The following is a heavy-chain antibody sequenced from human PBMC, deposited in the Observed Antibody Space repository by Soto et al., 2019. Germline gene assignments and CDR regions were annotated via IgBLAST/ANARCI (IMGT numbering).Heavy chain of an antibody. D-gene: IGHD6-13*01. Sequence: ASVKVSCKASGYTFTSYYMHWVRQAPGQGLEWMGIINPSGGSTSYAQKFQGRVTMTRDTSTSTVYMELSSLRSEDTAVYYCARGFRLRAAAGQNDAFDIWGQGTMVTVSS. CDR1: GYTFTSYY. CDR2: INPSGGST. J-gene: IGHJ3*02. V-gene: IGHV1-46*01. CDR3: ARGFRLRAAAGQNDAFDI.